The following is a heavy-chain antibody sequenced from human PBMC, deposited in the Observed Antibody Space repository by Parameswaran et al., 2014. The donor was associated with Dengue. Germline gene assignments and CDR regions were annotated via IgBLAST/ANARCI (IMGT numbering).Heavy chain of an antibody. D-gene: IGHD1-26*01. J-gene: IGHJ6*02. CDR3: ARGGSGSYPRGYYYGMDV. Sequence: WIRQPPGKGLEWVSSISSSSSYIYYADSVKGRFTISRDNAKNSLYLQMNSLRAEDTAVYYCARGGSGSYPRGYYYGMDVWGQGTTVTVSS. V-gene: IGHV3-21*01. CDR2: ISSSSSYI.